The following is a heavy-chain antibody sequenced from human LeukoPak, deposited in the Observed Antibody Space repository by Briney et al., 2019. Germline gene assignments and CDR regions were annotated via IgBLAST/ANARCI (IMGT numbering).Heavy chain of an antibody. CDR2: IYHSGST. Sequence: SETLSLTCAVSGGSISSGGHSWSWIRQPPGQGLEWIGYIYHSGSTYYNPSLKSRVTISVDRSKNQFSLKLSSVTAADTAVYYCARESGYGGPFDYWGQGTLVTVSS. D-gene: IGHD4-23*01. CDR1: GGSISSGGHS. V-gene: IGHV4-30-2*01. CDR3: ARESGYGGPFDY. J-gene: IGHJ4*02.